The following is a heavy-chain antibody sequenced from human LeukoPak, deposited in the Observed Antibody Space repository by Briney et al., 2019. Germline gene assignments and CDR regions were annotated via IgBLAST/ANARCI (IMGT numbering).Heavy chain of an antibody. J-gene: IGHJ5*02. CDR3: ARHVDTNWFDP. Sequence: SETLSLTCTVSGGSITTYYWSWIRQPPGKGLEWIGYTHYSGNTNYNPSLKSRVTMSVDTSKNQFSLKLSSVTAADTGVYYCARHVDTNWFDPWGQGTLVTVSS. CDR1: GGSITTYY. V-gene: IGHV4-59*08. D-gene: IGHD3-9*01. CDR2: THYSGNT.